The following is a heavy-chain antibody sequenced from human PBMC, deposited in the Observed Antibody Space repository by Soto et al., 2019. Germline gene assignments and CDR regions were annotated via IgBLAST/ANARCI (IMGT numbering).Heavy chain of an antibody. Sequence: QVQLVQSGAEVKKPGASVMDSCKASGYTFTNYAMHWVRQAPGQRHEWMGWINTGKGNTKISQKFQDRITITNDTSARTAYMDLSSLRSEDTAMYYCARAGDDCSAAKCYVIDYWGQGTLVTVSS. CDR3: ARAGDDCSAAKCYVIDY. D-gene: IGHD2-2*01. V-gene: IGHV1-3*04. J-gene: IGHJ4*02. CDR2: INTGKGNT. CDR1: GYTFTNYA.